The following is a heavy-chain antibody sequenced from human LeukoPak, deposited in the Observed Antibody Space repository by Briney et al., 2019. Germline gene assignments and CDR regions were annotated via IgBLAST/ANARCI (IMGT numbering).Heavy chain of an antibody. Sequence: PGGSLRLSCAASGFTFSSYAMSWVRQAPGKGLEWVSAISGSGGSTYYADSVKGRFTISRDNSKNTLYLQMNSLRAEDTAVYYCASQLIVVVVAANDYWGQGTLVTASS. V-gene: IGHV3-23*01. CDR2: ISGSGGST. CDR1: GFTFSSYA. CDR3: ASQLIVVVVAANDY. D-gene: IGHD2-15*01. J-gene: IGHJ4*02.